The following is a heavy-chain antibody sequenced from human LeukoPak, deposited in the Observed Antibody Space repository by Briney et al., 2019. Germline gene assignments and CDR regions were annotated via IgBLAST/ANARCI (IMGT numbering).Heavy chain of an antibody. J-gene: IGHJ5*02. Sequence: SETLSLTCTVSGGSISSYYWSWIRQPPGKGLEWIGYIYYSGSTNYNPSLKSRVTISVDTSKNQFSLKLSSVTAADTAVYYCARDRRLDTAMGGYNWFDPWGQGTLVTVSS. CDR1: GGSISSYY. CDR3: ARDRRLDTAMGGYNWFDP. CDR2: IYYSGST. V-gene: IGHV4-59*01. D-gene: IGHD5-18*01.